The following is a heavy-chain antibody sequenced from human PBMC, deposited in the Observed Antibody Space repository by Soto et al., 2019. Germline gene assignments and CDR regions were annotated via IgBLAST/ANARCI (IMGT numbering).Heavy chain of an antibody. CDR1: GFIFSDYY. CDR3: ARDFDADSRTDFDY. CDR2: ISGNGRII. V-gene: IGHV3-11*01. D-gene: IGHD4-17*01. Sequence: QVQLVKSGGGLVKPGGSLRLSCATSGFIFSDYYMHWIRQAPGKGLEWISYISGNGRIIQYADSAKGRFTISRDNAQNSLYRQMNSLRAEDTALYFCARDFDADSRTDFDYWGQGTLVTVSS. J-gene: IGHJ4*02.